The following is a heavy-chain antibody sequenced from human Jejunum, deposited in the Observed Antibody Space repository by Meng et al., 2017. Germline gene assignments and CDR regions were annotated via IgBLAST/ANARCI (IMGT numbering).Heavy chain of an antibody. Sequence: QVQLQESGPGLVKTSQTLSLTCTVSGGSISSDDYYWSWIRQPPGKGLEWIGYINYSGDTSYSPSLKSRVTISFDTTNNQFSLKLTSVTDTDTAVYYCARERGILVGNNYFDYWCQGTLVTVSS. J-gene: IGHJ4*02. CDR1: GGSISSDDYY. V-gene: IGHV4-30-4*01. CDR3: ARERGILVGNNYFDY. CDR2: INYSGDT. D-gene: IGHD2-21*01.